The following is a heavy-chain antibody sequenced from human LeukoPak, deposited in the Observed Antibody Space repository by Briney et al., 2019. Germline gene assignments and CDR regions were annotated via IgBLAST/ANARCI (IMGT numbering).Heavy chain of an antibody. J-gene: IGHJ4*02. CDR2: ISSNGGST. CDR1: GFTFSSYA. Sequence: GGSLRLSCSASGFTFSSYAMHWVRQAPGKGLEYVSAISSNGGSTYYADSVKGRFTISRDNAKNTLYLQMNSLRAEDTAVYYCARVTVSSSEVIFDYWGQGSLVTVSS. D-gene: IGHD1-20*01. V-gene: IGHV3-64*04. CDR3: ARVTVSSSEVIFDY.